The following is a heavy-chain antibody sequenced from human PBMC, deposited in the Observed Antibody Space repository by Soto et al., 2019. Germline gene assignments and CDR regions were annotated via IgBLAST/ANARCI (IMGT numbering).Heavy chain of an antibody. J-gene: IGHJ6*02. Sequence: GESLKISCKGSGYTFTNYWIGWVRQMPGKGLEWMGIIYPGDSDTKYNPSSQGQVTISADKSITTTYLQWSSLKASDTAIYYCAASIFYYGMDVWGQGTTVTVSS. CDR3: AASIFYYGMDV. V-gene: IGHV5-51*01. CDR2: IYPGDSDT. CDR1: GYTFTNYW.